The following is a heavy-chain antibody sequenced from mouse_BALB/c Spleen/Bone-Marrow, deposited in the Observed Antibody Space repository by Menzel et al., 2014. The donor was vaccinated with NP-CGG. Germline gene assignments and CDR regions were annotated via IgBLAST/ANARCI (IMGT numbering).Heavy chain of an antibody. CDR1: GFSLTSYG. CDR2: IWPGGST. Sequence: VQRVESGPGLVAPSQSLSITCTVSGFSLTSYGVHWVRRSPGKGLEWLGVIWPGGSTNYNSALMSRLTISKDNSKSQVFLKMNSLQTDDTAIYYCARDRGGNYGYAMDYWGQGTSVTGSS. V-gene: IGHV2-9*02. D-gene: IGHD2-1*01. CDR3: ARDRGGNYGYAMDY. J-gene: IGHJ4*01.